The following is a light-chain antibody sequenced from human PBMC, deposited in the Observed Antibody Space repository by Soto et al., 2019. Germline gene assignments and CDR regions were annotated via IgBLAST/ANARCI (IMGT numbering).Light chain of an antibody. CDR2: GAS. V-gene: IGKV3-20*01. Sequence: IVLTQSPGTLSLSPGERATLSCRASQSVSSNYLAWYQQKPGQAPRLLIYGASTGATGIPARFSGSGSGTEFILTLRCLQSEDFAVYFCQEYSRSPLTFGGGTKVDIK. CDR3: QEYSRSPLT. J-gene: IGKJ4*01. CDR1: QSVSSNY.